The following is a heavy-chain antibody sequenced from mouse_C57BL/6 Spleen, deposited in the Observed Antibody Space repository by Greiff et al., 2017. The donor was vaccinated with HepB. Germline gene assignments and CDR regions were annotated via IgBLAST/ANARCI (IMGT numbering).Heavy chain of an antibody. D-gene: IGHD2-3*01. CDR3: ARMGDGYYLRYFDV. CDR1: GYTFTDYN. CDR2: INPNNGGT. Sequence: VQLKESGPELVKPGASVKMSCKASGYTFTDYNMHWVKQSHGKSLEWIGYINPNNGGTSYNQKFKGKATLTVNKSSSTAYMELRSLTSEDSAVYYCARMGDGYYLRYFDVWGTGTTVTVSS. J-gene: IGHJ1*03. V-gene: IGHV1-22*01.